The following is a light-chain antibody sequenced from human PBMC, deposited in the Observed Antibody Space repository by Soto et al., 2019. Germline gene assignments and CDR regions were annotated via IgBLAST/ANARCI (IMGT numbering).Light chain of an antibody. CDR3: AAWDDSLNGRGV. V-gene: IGLV1-40*01. CDR2: DND. CDR1: NANLGTGYD. Sequence: QSVLTQPPSVSGAPGQTVTISCSGTNANLGTGYDVHWYQQLPGTAPKLLLYDNDNRPSGVPDRFSGSRSGTSASLAITGLQVDDEADYYCAAWDDSLNGRGVFGGGTKVTVL. J-gene: IGLJ3*02.